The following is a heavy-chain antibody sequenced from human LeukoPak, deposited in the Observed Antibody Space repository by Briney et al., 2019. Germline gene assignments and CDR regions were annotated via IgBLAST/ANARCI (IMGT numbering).Heavy chain of an antibody. Sequence: PSETLSLTCTVSGGSISSYYWSWIRQPPGRGLEWIGYIYYSGSTNYNPSLKSRVTISVDTSKNQFSLQLSSVTAADTAVYYCARDRLRFLESSYYYYGMDVWGQGTTVTVSS. CDR2: IYYSGST. CDR1: GGSISSYY. V-gene: IGHV4-59*01. D-gene: IGHD3-3*01. CDR3: ARDRLRFLESSYYYYGMDV. J-gene: IGHJ6*02.